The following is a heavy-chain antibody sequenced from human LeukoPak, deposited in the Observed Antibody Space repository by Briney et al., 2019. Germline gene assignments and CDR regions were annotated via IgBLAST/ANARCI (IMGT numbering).Heavy chain of an antibody. CDR3: ARDLPSYIVVVPAAMASFDY. V-gene: IGHV1-46*01. J-gene: IGHJ4*02. D-gene: IGHD2-2*01. CDR2: INPSGGST. CDR1: GYTFTSYY. Sequence: ASVKVSCKASGYTFTSYYMHWVRQAPGQGLEWMGIINPSGGSTSYAQKFQGRVTMTRDTSTSTVYMELSSLRSEDTAVYYCARDLPSYIVVVPAAMASFDYWGQGTLVTVSS.